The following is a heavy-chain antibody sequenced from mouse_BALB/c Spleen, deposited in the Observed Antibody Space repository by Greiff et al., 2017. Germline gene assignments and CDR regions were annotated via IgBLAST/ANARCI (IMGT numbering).Heavy chain of an antibody. CDR3: ARTYYGNTMDY. V-gene: IGHV1-7*01. J-gene: IGHJ4*01. CDR1: GYTFTSYW. CDR2: INPSTGYT. Sequence: QVHVKQSGAELAKPGASVKMSCKASGYTFTSYWMHWVKQRPGQGLEWIGYINPSTGYTEYNQKFKDKATLTADKSSSTAYMQLSSLTSEDSAVYYCARTYYGNTMDYWGQGTSVTVSS. D-gene: IGHD2-1*01.